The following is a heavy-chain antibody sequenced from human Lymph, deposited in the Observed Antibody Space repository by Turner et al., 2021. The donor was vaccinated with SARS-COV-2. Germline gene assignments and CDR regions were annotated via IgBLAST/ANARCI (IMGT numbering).Heavy chain of an antibody. Sequence: QVQLVESGGGVVQSGRSLRLSCAASEFTFSNSGLHWVRQAPGKGLEWVAVIWFDGSNKYYADSVKGRFTISRDNSKNTLYLQMNSLRAEDTAVYYCARHNGGRLDYWGQGTLVTVSS. V-gene: IGHV3-33*01. CDR1: EFTFSNSG. CDR2: IWFDGSNK. J-gene: IGHJ4*02. CDR3: ARHNGGRLDY. D-gene: IGHD3-16*01.